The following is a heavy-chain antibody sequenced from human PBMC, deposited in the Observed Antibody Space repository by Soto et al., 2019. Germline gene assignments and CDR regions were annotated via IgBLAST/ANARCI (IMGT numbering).Heavy chain of an antibody. CDR3: GNVPIRTYDLDY. V-gene: IGHV3-30*18. D-gene: IGHD3-16*01. J-gene: IGHJ4*02. CDR1: GFTFSNYG. Sequence: QVQLVESGGGVVQPGRSLRLSCAASGFTFSNYGMHWVRQAPGKGLEWVALISYDGSNKYYADSVKGRFTISRDNSKNTLDLHMHSLRAEDTVVYYCGNVPIRTYDLDYWGQGTLVTVSS. CDR2: ISYDGSNK.